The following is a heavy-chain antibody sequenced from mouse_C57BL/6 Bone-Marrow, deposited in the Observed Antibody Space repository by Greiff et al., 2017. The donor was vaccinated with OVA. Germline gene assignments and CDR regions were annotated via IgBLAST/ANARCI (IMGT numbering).Heavy chain of an antibody. Sequence: EVQLQQSGAELVRPGASVKLSCTASGFNIKDYYMHWVKQRPEQGLEWIGWIDPENGDTEYASKFQGKATITADTSSNTAYLQLSSLTSADTAVYYCTSYGNFDYWGQGTTLTVSS. D-gene: IGHD2-1*01. V-gene: IGHV14-4*01. CDR1: GFNIKDYY. CDR2: IDPENGDT. J-gene: IGHJ2*01. CDR3: TSYGNFDY.